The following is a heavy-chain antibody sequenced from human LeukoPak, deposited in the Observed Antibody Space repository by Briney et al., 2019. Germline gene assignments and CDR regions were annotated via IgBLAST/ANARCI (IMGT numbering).Heavy chain of an antibody. J-gene: IGHJ4*02. CDR2: IKSKTDGGTT. CDR3: TTASDCSGGSCYFDY. D-gene: IGHD2-15*01. V-gene: IGHV3-15*01. Sequence: GGSLRLSCAASGFTFSNAWMSWVRQAPGKGLEWVGRIKSKTDGGTTGYAAPVKGRFTISRDDSKNTLYLQMNTLKTEDTAVYYCTTASDCSGGSCYFDYWGQGTLVTVSS. CDR1: GFTFSNAW.